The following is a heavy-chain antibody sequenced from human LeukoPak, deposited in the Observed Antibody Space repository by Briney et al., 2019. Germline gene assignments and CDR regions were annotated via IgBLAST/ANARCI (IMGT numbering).Heavy chain of an antibody. Sequence: GESLKISCKGSGYIFTRDWIAWVRQKTGKGLEWMGIIYPGDSDTRYSPSFQGHVTISADKSISTAYLQWSSLKASDTAMYFCARGSLSYGPGGDWGQGTLVTVSS. D-gene: IGHD3-16*01. J-gene: IGHJ4*02. CDR3: ARGSLSYGPGGD. V-gene: IGHV5-51*01. CDR1: GYIFTRDW. CDR2: IYPGDSDT.